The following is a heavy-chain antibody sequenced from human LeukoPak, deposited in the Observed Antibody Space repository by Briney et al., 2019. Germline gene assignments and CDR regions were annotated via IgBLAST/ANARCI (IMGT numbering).Heavy chain of an antibody. Sequence: PGGSLRLSCAASGFTFSDYYMSWIRQAPGKGLEWVSYISSSGSTIYYADSVKGRFTISRDNAKNSLYLQMNSLRAKDTAVYYCARVGLWFGELNYGMDVWGQGTTVTVSS. CDR1: GFTFSDYY. CDR3: ARVGLWFGELNYGMDV. J-gene: IGHJ6*02. D-gene: IGHD3-10*01. V-gene: IGHV3-11*01. CDR2: ISSSGSTI.